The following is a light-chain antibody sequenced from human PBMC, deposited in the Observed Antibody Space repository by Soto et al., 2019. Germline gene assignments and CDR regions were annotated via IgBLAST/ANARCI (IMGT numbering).Light chain of an antibody. CDR3: QQYNNWPRT. Sequence: EIGFLQSSGPPSFSPGEKPPLSCRASQSVSSYLAWYQQKPGQAPGLLIYGASTRATGIPARFSGSGSGTEFTLTISSLQSEEFAVYDCQQYNNWPRTFGQGTKVDIK. V-gene: IGKV3-15*01. J-gene: IGKJ1*01. CDR2: GAS. CDR1: QSVSSY.